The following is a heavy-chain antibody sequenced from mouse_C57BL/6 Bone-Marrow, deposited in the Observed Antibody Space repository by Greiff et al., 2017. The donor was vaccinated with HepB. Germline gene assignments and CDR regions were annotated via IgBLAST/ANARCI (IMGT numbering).Heavy chain of an antibody. Sequence: QVQLQQPGAELVRPGTSVKLSCKASGYTFTSYWMHWVKQRPGQGLEWIGVIDPSDSYTNYNQKFKGKATLTVDTSSSTAYMQLSSLTSEDSAVYSCARSSVYYYGSSWFAYWGQGTLVTVSA. J-gene: IGHJ3*01. CDR2: IDPSDSYT. V-gene: IGHV1-59*01. CDR1: GYTFTSYW. D-gene: IGHD1-1*01. CDR3: ARSSVYYYGSSWFAY.